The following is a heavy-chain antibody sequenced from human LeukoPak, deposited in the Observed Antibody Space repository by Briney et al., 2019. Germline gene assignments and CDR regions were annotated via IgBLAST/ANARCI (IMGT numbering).Heavy chain of an antibody. D-gene: IGHD1/OR15-1a*01. CDR1: GYTFTSYG. CDR3: AGDYGAARTFDY. V-gene: IGHV1-18*01. Sequence: ASVKLSCEASGYTFTSYGMSWVRQAPGQGLEWMGWISAYNGNTNYAHTLKGRVTMTTDTFTSTAYMELRSLRSDDTAVYYCAGDYGAARTFDYWGQGTLVTVSS. CDR2: ISAYNGNT. J-gene: IGHJ4*02.